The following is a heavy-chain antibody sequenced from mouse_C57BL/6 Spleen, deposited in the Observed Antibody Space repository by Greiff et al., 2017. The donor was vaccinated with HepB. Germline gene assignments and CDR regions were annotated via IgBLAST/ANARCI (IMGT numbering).Heavy chain of an antibody. CDR1: GYTFTSYW. Sequence: QVQLKQSGAELVKPGASVKMSCKASGYTFTSYWITWVKQRPGQGLEWIGDIYPGSGSTNYNEKFKGKATLTVDTSSSTAYMQLSSLTSEDSAVYYCARRGVRNYAMDYWGQGTSVTVSS. CDR3: ARRGVRNYAMDY. CDR2: IYPGSGST. V-gene: IGHV1-55*01. J-gene: IGHJ4*01. D-gene: IGHD2-2*01.